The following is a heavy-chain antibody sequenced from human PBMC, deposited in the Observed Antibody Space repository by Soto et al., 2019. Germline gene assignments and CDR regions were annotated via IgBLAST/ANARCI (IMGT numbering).Heavy chain of an antibody. CDR2: ISGSGGST. CDR3: AKDESARGYSGYDAGLEY. Sequence: LRLSCAASGFTFISYAMSWVRQAPGNVLEWVSAISGSGGSTYYADSVKGRFTISRDNSKNTLYLQMNSLRAEDTAVYYCAKDESARGYSGYDAGLEYWGQGTLVNVSS. J-gene: IGHJ4*02. D-gene: IGHD5-12*01. CDR1: GFTFISYA. V-gene: IGHV3-23*01.